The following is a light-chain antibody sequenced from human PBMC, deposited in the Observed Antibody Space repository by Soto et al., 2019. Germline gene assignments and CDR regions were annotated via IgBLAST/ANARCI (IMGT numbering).Light chain of an antibody. CDR1: QNILHSSNNRNY. V-gene: IGKV4-1*01. Sequence: DIVMTQSPDSLAVSLGERATLNYRSSQNILHSSNNRNYLAWYQHKPGQPPKLLIYWASTRQSGVPDRFSGSGSGADFTLTISSLQAEDVATYYCQQYYTSLLTFGGGTKVEMK. CDR3: QQYYTSLLT. J-gene: IGKJ4*01. CDR2: WAS.